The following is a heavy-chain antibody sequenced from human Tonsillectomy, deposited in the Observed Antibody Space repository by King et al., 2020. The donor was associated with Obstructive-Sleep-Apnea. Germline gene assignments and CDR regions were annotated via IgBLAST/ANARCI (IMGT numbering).Heavy chain of an antibody. J-gene: IGHJ4*02. CDR1: GYTFTGYY. V-gene: IGHV1-2*02. D-gene: IGHD3-10*01. CDR3: ARLLWFAEVDY. CDR2: INANSGGT. Sequence: VQLVESGAEVKKPGASVKVSCKASGYTFTGYYIHWVRQAPGQGLEWMGWINANSGGTNYAQKFQGRVTMTRDTSISTAYMELSRLRFDDTAVYYCARLLWFAEVDYWGQGTLVTVSS.